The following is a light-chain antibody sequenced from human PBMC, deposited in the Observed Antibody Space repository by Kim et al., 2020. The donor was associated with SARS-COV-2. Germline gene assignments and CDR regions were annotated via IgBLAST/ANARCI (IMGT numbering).Light chain of an antibody. CDR1: QSVSSSY. V-gene: IGKV3-20*01. CDR2: GAS. CDR3: QQYGSPWT. Sequence: LCPGERATLAFRASQSVSSSYLAWYQQKPGQAPRLLIYGASSRATGIPDRFSGSGSGTDFTLTISRLEPEDFAVYYCQQYGSPWTFGQGTKVDIK. J-gene: IGKJ1*01.